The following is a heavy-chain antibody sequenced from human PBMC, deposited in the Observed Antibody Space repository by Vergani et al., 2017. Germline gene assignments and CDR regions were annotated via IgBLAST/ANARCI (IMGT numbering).Heavy chain of an antibody. V-gene: IGHV4-39*01. D-gene: IGHD6-19*01. Sequence: QLQLQESGPGLVKPSATLSLTCSVSGASIRSSNYYWCWIRQPPGKGLEWIASIYYSGSTYYNPSLKSRVTISVDPSKNQFSLTLSSVTAADTAVYFCARHSTVEWLVKLGWIDPWGQGILVTVSS. CDR1: GASIRSSNYY. CDR3: ARHSTVEWLVKLGWIDP. J-gene: IGHJ5*02. CDR2: IYYSGST.